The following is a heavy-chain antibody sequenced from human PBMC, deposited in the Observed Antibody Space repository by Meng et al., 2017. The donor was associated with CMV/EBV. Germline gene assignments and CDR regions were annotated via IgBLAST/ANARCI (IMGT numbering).Heavy chain of an antibody. CDR1: GFTFSSYE. Sequence: GGSLRLSCAASGFTFSSYEMNWVRQAPGKGLEWVSYISSSGSTIYYADSVKGRFTISRDNAKNSLYPQMNSLRAEDTAVYYCARVGYSSSSYWGQGTLVTVSS. CDR3: ARVGYSSSSY. CDR2: ISSSGSTI. J-gene: IGHJ4*02. V-gene: IGHV3-48*03. D-gene: IGHD6-13*01.